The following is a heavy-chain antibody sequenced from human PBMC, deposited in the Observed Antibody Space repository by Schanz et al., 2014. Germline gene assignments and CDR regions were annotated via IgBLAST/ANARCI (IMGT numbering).Heavy chain of an antibody. D-gene: IGHD6-13*01. CDR2: ISADNGNT. Sequence: QVQLVQSGAEVKKPGASVKVSCKASGYTFTSYGISWVRQAPGQGLEWMGWISADNGNTNYAQRLQGRVTMTTDTSTSTAYMELRNLRSDDTAVYYCARDVAAAGNYYYYFGMDVWGQGTTVTVSS. J-gene: IGHJ6*02. V-gene: IGHV1-18*01. CDR3: ARDVAAAGNYYYYFGMDV. CDR1: GYTFTSYG.